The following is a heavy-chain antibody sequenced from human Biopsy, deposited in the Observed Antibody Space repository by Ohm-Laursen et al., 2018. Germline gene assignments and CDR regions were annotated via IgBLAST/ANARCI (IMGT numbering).Heavy chain of an antibody. CDR2: NIPILGTG. J-gene: IGHJ1*01. D-gene: IGHD3-9*01. CDR3: ATKLTGYFHH. CDR1: GGTFSNYG. Sequence: ASVKASCKAPGGTFSNYGVNWVRQAPGQGLGWLGGNIPILGTGNYAQKFQDRVTVAADTSTSTATMELRSLRSDDTAVYYCATKLTGYFHHWGQGTLVIVSS. V-gene: IGHV1-69*06.